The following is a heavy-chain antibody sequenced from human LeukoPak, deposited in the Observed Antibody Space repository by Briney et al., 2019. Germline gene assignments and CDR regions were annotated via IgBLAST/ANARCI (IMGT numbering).Heavy chain of an antibody. Sequence: GGSLRLSCAASGFTFSNYELNWVRQAPGKGLEWVSIIYTGGTTHYADSLNDRFTISRDDSINTLYLQMNSLRAEDTAVYYCARDSSSYYFDYWGQGTLVTVSS. CDR1: GFTFSNYE. J-gene: IGHJ4*02. CDR3: ARDSSSYYFDY. CDR2: IYTGGTT. V-gene: IGHV3-66*01. D-gene: IGHD6-6*01.